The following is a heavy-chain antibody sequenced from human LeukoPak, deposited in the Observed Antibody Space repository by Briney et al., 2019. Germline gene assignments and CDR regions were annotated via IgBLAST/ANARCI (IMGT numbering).Heavy chain of an antibody. Sequence: SETLSLTCTISGDSISSYYWSWIRQPPGKGLEWIGYISYSGSTNYNPSLKSRVTISLDTSKNQFSLKLSSVTAADTAVYYCARHGGWLQSIGIDYWGQGTLVTVSS. CDR2: ISYSGST. J-gene: IGHJ4*02. CDR3: ARHGGWLQSIGIDY. CDR1: GDSISSYY. D-gene: IGHD5-24*01. V-gene: IGHV4-59*08.